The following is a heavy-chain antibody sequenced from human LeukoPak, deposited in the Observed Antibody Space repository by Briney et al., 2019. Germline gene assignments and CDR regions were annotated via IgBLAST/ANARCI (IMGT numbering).Heavy chain of an antibody. J-gene: IGHJ5*02. V-gene: IGHV4-30-4*08. CDR3: ARGEGWSIFGVVTFNWFDP. Sequence: SETLSLTCTVSGGSISSGDYYWSWIRQPPGKGLEWIGYIYYSGSTYYNPSLKSRVTISVDTSKNQFSLKLSSVTDADTAVYYCARGEGWSIFGVVTFNWFDPWGQGTLVTVSS. D-gene: IGHD3-3*01. CDR1: GGSISSGDYY. CDR2: IYYSGST.